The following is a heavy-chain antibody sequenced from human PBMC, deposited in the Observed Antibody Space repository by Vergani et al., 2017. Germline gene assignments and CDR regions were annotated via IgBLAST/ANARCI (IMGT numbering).Heavy chain of an antibody. Sequence: QVQLVESGGGVVQPGRSLRLSCAASGFTFSSYGMHWVRQAPGKGLEWVEVISYDGSNKYYADSVKGRFTISRDNSKNTLYLQMNSLRAEDTAVYYCAKNMVRGVIGYWGQGTLVTVSS. J-gene: IGHJ4*02. CDR2: ISYDGSNK. V-gene: IGHV3-30*18. D-gene: IGHD3-10*01. CDR1: GFTFSSYG. CDR3: AKNMVRGVIGY.